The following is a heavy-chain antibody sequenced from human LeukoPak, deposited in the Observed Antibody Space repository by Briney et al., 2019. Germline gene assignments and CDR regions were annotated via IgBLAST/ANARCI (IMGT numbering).Heavy chain of an antibody. V-gene: IGHV1-18*01. Sequence: ASVKVSCKASGYIFTSYGISWVRQAPGQGLEWMGWINTYNGNTKYAQKVQGRVTMTTDTSTSTAYMEVRSLTSDDTAVYYCARDLVHHRLLAAVYNWFDPWGQGTLVTVSS. CDR1: GYIFTSYG. D-gene: IGHD3-3*02. J-gene: IGHJ5*02. CDR3: ARDLVHHRLLAAVYNWFDP. CDR2: INTYNGNT.